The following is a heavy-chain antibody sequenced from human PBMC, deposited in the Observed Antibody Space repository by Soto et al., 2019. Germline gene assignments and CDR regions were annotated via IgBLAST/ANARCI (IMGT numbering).Heavy chain of an antibody. D-gene: IGHD3-10*01. J-gene: IGHJ6*01. CDR2: INPNNGYA. CDR3: ARCGDAFVSITFSGGDTDYTVDV. Sequence: QVQLVQSGAEVKKPGASVKVSCKASGYTFTGQYIHWVRQAPGQGLEWIGWINPNNGYAEYAQKFQGWVTLTRETSRTTSYMEVTALTSDDTATYYCARCGDAFVSITFSGGDTDYTVDVWGQGTTVTVSS. V-gene: IGHV1-2*04. CDR1: GYTFTGQY.